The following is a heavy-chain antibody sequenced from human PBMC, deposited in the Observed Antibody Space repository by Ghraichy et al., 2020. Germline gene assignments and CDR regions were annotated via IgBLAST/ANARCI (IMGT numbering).Heavy chain of an antibody. V-gene: IGHV4-38-2*01. D-gene: IGHD2-8*02. CDR1: GYSISSGYY. CDR3: ARRGGSGDCTAIRCYSPWDY. Sequence: SETLSLTCDVSGYSISSGYYWDWIRQSPGKGLEWIGGLHYRGNTYYNIFLKSRVTLSIDASKNQLSLEVTSVTATDTAVYYCARRGGSGDCTAIRCYSPWDYWGQGTLVTVSS. J-gene: IGHJ4*02. CDR2: LHYRGNT.